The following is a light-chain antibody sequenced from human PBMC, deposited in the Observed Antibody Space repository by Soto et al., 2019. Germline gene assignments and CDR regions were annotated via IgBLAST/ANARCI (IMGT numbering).Light chain of an antibody. CDR3: HQTSNSPFT. J-gene: IGKJ4*01. CDR2: ATS. V-gene: IGKV1-39*01. CDR1: QSVRRY. Sequence: DIQMTQSPSSLSASVGDRVTITCRASQSVRRYLNWYQQKQGKAPKLLIYATSSLQSGVPSRFSGSGSGAAFTLTISSLQPEDFATYYCHQTSNSPFTFGGGTKVEN.